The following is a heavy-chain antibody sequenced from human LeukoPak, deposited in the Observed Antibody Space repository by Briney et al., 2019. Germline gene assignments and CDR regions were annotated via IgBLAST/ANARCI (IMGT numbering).Heavy chain of an antibody. D-gene: IGHD3-9*01. CDR3: ARRGDILTDYAFDY. V-gene: IGHV4-39*01. Sequence: SETLSLTCSVSGGSINSNSHHWDWIRQAPGKGLEWIGNIYYSGTTSYNPSLKSRVTISVDTSKNQFSLRLSSVTAADTAVYYCARRGDILTDYAFDYWGQGTLVTVAS. J-gene: IGHJ4*02. CDR2: IYYSGTT. CDR1: GGSINSNSHH.